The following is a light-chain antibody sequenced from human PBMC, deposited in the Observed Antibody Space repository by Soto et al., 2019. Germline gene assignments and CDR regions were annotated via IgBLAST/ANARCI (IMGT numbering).Light chain of an antibody. CDR3: SLSTSSSTLYV. CDR1: SSDVGSYNR. Sequence: QSALTQPPSVSGSPGQSVTISCTGTSSDVGSYNRVSWYQQPPGTAPKLMIYEVSNRPSGVPDRFSGSKSGNTASLTISGLQAEDGADYYCSLSTSSSTLYVFGTGTKLTVL. CDR2: EVS. V-gene: IGLV2-18*01. J-gene: IGLJ1*01.